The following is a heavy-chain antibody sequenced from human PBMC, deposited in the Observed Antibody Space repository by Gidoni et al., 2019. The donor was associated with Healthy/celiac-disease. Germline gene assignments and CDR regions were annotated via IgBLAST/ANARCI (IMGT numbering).Heavy chain of an antibody. V-gene: IGHV1-2*02. D-gene: IGHD3-22*01. CDR1: GYTFPGYY. Sequence: QVQLVQSGAEVKKPGASVKVSCKASGYTFPGYYMHWVRQAPGQGLEWMGWINPNSGGTNYAQKFQGRVTMTRDTSISTAYMELSRLRSDDTAVYYCARGPIFTYYYDSSGLAGWGQGTLVTVSS. J-gene: IGHJ4*02. CDR3: ARGPIFTYYYDSSGLAG. CDR2: INPNSGGT.